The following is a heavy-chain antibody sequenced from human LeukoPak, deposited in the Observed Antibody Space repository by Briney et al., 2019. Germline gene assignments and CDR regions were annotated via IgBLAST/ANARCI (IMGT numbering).Heavy chain of an antibody. CDR2: IKSKSERGTT. V-gene: IGHV3-15*01. Sequence: NAGGSLRLSCAASGFTFSNGWMSWVRQAPGKGLEWVGRIKSKSERGTTDYAAPVKGRFTISRDGSTNTVYLHMNGLKTEDTAVYFCTSNLYCSTSSCYTLDNWGQGTLVAVSP. J-gene: IGHJ4*02. D-gene: IGHD2-2*02. CDR1: GFTFSNGW. CDR3: TSNLYCSTSSCYTLDN.